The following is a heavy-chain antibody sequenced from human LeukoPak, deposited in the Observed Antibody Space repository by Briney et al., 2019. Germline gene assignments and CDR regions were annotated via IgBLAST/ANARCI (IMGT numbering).Heavy chain of an antibody. J-gene: IGHJ4*02. CDR2: ISSSGSTI. V-gene: IGHV3-48*03. CDR3: ARTGLGIYSFDY. Sequence: PGGSLRLSCAASGFTFSSYEMNWVRQAPGKGLEWVSYISSSGSTIYYADSVKGRFTISRDNAKNSPYLQMNSLRAEDTAVYYCARTGLGIYSFDYWGQGTLVTVSS. D-gene: IGHD3/OR15-3a*01. CDR1: GFTFSSYE.